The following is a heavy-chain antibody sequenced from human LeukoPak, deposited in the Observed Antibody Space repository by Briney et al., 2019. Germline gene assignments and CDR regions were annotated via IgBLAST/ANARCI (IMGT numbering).Heavy chain of an antibody. V-gene: IGHV4-59*01. J-gene: IGHJ3*02. CDR2: IYYSGST. CDR3: ARDRCSSTSCSDAFDI. Sequence: SETLSLTCTVSGGSISSYYWSWIRQPPGKGLEWIGYIYYSGSTNYNPSLKSRVTISVDTSKNQFSLKLSSVTAADTAVYYCARDRCSSTSCSDAFDIWGQGTVVTVSS. D-gene: IGHD2-2*01. CDR1: GGSISSYY.